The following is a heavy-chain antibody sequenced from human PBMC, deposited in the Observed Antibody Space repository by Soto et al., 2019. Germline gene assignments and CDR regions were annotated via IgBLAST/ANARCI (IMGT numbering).Heavy chain of an antibody. Sequence: SETLSLTCTVSGGSISSYYWSWIRQPPGKGLEWIGYIYYSGSTNYNPPLKSRVTISVDTSKNQFSLKLSSVTAADTAVYYCARHGRINWNSWFDPWGQGTLVTVSS. CDR2: IYYSGST. CDR3: ARHGRINWNSWFDP. CDR1: GGSISSYY. J-gene: IGHJ5*02. V-gene: IGHV4-59*08. D-gene: IGHD1-7*01.